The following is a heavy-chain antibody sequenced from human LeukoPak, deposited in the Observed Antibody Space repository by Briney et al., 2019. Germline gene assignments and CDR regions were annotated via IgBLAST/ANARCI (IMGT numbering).Heavy chain of an antibody. V-gene: IGHV4-59*11. CDR2: IYYSGST. CDR1: GGSISSHY. Sequence: SETLSLTCTVSGGSISSHYWSWIRQPPGKGLEWIGYIYYSGSTNYNPSLKSRVTISVDTSKNQVSLKLSSVTAADTAVYYCARDSTSSSAYYYYMDVWGKGTTVTVSS. CDR3: ARDSTSSSAYYYYMDV. D-gene: IGHD6-6*01. J-gene: IGHJ6*03.